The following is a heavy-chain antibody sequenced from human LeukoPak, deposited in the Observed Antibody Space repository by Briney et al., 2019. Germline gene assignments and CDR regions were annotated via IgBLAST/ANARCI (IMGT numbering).Heavy chain of an antibody. Sequence: ASVKVSCKASGYTFTGYYMHWVRQAPGQGLEWMGWINPNSGGTNYAQKFQGRVTMTRDTSISTAYMELSRLRSDDTAVYYCARDWGLVVVPAALSDWFDPWGQGTLVTVSS. D-gene: IGHD2-2*01. CDR3: ARDWGLVVVPAALSDWFDP. CDR1: GYTFTGYY. V-gene: IGHV1-2*02. CDR2: INPNSGGT. J-gene: IGHJ5*02.